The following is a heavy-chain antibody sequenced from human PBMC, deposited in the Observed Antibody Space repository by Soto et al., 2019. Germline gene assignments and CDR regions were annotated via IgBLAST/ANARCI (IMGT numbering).Heavy chain of an antibody. CDR1: GGSISSYY. CDR3: ARRRGSPYFDY. J-gene: IGHJ4*02. V-gene: IGHV4-59*08. Sequence: SETLSLTCTVSGGSISSYYWSWIRQPPGKGLEWIGYIYYSGSTNYNPSLKSRVTISVDTSKNQFSLKLSSVTAADTAVYYCARRRGSPYFDYWGQGTLVTVSS. D-gene: IGHD3-10*01. CDR2: IYYSGST.